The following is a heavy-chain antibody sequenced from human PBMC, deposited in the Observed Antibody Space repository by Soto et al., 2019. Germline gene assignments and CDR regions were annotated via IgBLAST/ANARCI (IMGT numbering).Heavy chain of an antibody. D-gene: IGHD1-1*01. CDR2: ITADNNLT. CDR1: GYTFTSFG. CDR3: ARGTLAAF. J-gene: IGHJ4*02. V-gene: IGHV1-18*01. Sequence: QVPLVQSGAEVKKPGASVKVSCKASGYTFTSFGINWVRQAPGQGLEWMGWITADNNLTTYAQKFQGRVTVTTDTSTSTAYMELRSLRSDDTAVYYCARGTLAAFWGQGTLVTVSS.